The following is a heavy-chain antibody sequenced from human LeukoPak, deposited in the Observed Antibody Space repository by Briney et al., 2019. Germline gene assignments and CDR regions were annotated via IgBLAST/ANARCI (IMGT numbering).Heavy chain of an antibody. CDR2: IYYSGST. J-gene: IGHJ5*02. V-gene: IGHV4-59*01. CDR1: GGSISSYY. CDR3: ARGVRTDYDFWSGRLTFDP. D-gene: IGHD3-3*01. Sequence: PSETLSLTCTVSGGSISSYYWSWIRQPPGKGLEWIGYIYYSGSTNYNPSLKSRVTISVDTSKNQFSLKLSSVTAADTAVYYCARGVRTDYDFWSGRLTFDPWGQGTLVTVSS.